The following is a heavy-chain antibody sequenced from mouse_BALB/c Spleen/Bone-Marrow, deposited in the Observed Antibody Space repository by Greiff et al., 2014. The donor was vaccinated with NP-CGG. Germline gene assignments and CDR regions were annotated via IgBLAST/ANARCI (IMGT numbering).Heavy chain of an antibody. D-gene: IGHD1-1*01. CDR2: IDPENGNT. J-gene: IGHJ4*01. CDR1: GFNIKDYY. CDR3: ARSYYYGSSPYAMDY. Sequence: VQLQQPGAELGRPGALVKLSCKASGFNIKDYYMHWVKQRPEQGLEWIGWIDPENGNTIYDPKFQGKASITADTSSNTAYLQLSSLTSEDTAVYYCARSYYYGSSPYAMDYWGQGTSVTVSS. V-gene: IGHV14-1*02.